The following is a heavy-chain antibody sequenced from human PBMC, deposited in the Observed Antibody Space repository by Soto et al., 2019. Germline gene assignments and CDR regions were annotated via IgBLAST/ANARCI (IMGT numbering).Heavy chain of an antibody. CDR1: GGSISSSNW. Sequence: QVQLQESGPGLVKPSGTLSLTCAVSGGSISSSNWWSWVRQPPGKGLEWVGEIYHSGSTNYNPSLRGRVTISVDKSKNQFSLKLSSLTAADTAVYYCARVVGGYYYGMDVWGQGTTVTVSS. V-gene: IGHV4-4*02. CDR2: IYHSGST. J-gene: IGHJ6*02. CDR3: ARVVGGYYYGMDV. D-gene: IGHD2-2*01.